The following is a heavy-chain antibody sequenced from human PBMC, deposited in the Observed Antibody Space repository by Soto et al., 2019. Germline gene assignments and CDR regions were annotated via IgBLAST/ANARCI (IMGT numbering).Heavy chain of an antibody. D-gene: IGHD3-10*01. CDR2: IYYSGST. V-gene: IGHV4-31*03. J-gene: IGHJ4*02. Sequence: QVQLQESGPGLVKPSQTLSLTCTVSGGSISSGGYYWSWIRQHPGKGLEWIGYIYYSGSTFYNPSLRSRITISVDTSKNQFSLRLSSVTAADTAVYYCARVGGSGTYYGFDYWGQGTLVSVSS. CDR1: GGSISSGGYY. CDR3: ARVGGSGTYYGFDY.